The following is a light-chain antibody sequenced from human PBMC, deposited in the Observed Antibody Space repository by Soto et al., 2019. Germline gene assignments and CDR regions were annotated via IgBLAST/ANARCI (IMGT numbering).Light chain of an antibody. CDR1: PGISSF. CDR2: SAS. Sequence: DIQLTQSPSILSASVGDRVTITCRASPGISSFLAWYRQKPGKAPELLLFSASTLVTGVPSRFSGSGSETDFTLTISSLQPEDSATYYCQQYNSYLTFGGGTKVEIK. V-gene: IGKV1-9*01. CDR3: QQYNSYLT. J-gene: IGKJ4*01.